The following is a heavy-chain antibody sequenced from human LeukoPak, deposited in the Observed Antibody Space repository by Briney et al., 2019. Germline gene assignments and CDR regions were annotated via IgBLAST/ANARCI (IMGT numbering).Heavy chain of an antibody. D-gene: IGHD6-6*01. CDR1: GFAFSTYA. CDR3: AKVTKYSSSSGPNNNDY. V-gene: IGHV3-23*01. Sequence: PGGSLRLSCAASGFAFSTYALSWVRQAPGKGLEWVSAISGSGLNTFYADSVKGRFTISRDNSKNTLYLQMNSLRAEDTAVYYCAKVTKYSSSSGPNNNDYWGKGTLVTVSS. J-gene: IGHJ4*02. CDR2: ISGSGLNT.